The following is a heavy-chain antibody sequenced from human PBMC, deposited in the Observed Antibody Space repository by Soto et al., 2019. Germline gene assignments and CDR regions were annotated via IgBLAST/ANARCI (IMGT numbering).Heavy chain of an antibody. V-gene: IGHV3-7*01. D-gene: IGHD4-4*01. CDR2: IKPDESEK. CDR3: VRGGSNYDS. J-gene: IGHJ5*02. CDR1: GFTFSDSW. Sequence: HPGGSLRLSCTASGFTFSDSWMTWVRQAPGKGLEWVARIKPDESEKKYADSVKGRFSISRDNAKNSMYLQMDSLRGEDTAVYYCVRGGSNYDSWGQGTLVTVSS.